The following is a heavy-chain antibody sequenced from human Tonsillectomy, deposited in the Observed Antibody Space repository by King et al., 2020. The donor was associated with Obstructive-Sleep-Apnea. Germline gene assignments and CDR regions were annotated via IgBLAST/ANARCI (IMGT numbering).Heavy chain of an antibody. Sequence: QMQLQESGPGLVKPSETLSFTCTVSGGSISNYYWSWIRQPPGKGLEWIGYMYYSGNTNFNPSLKSRVTISPDPSKIQFSLRLSSVTAADTAVYYCARHRGVEDYGGYGDYFDYWGQGTLVTVSS. V-gene: IGHV4-59*08. CDR1: GGSISNYY. J-gene: IGHJ4*02. D-gene: IGHD5-12*01. CDR3: ARHRGVEDYGGYGDYFDY. CDR2: MYYSGNT.